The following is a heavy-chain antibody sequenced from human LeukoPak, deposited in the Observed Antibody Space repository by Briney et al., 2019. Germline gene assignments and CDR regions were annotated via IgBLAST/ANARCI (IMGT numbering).Heavy chain of an antibody. V-gene: IGHV3-21*01. CDR1: GLTFSSYS. CDR3: ARMFGGVMYDY. CDR2: ISSSSSYI. J-gene: IGHJ4*02. Sequence: PGGSLRLSCAASGLTFSSYSMNWVRQAPGKGLEWVSSISSSSSYIYYADSVKGRFTISRDNAKNSLYLQMNSLRAEDTAVYYCARMFGGVMYDYWGQGTLVTVSS. D-gene: IGHD3-16*01.